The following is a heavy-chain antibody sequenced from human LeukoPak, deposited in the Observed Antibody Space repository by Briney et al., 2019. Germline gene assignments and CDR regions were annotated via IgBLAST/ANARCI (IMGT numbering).Heavy chain of an antibody. J-gene: IGHJ1*01. CDR3: ARVGGISSSWYRRQYFQH. D-gene: IGHD6-13*01. V-gene: IGHV1-46*01. CDR1: GYTFTSFY. Sequence: ASVKVSCKASGYTFTSFYMHWVRQAPGQGLEWMGIINPSGGNTGYAQKFQGRVTMTRNTSISTAYMELSSLRSEDTAVYYCARVGGISSSWYRRQYFQHWGQGTLVTVSS. CDR2: INPSGGNT.